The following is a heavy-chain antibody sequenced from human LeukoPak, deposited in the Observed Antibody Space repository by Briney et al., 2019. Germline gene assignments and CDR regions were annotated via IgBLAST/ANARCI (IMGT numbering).Heavy chain of an antibody. CDR3: AKWREGTMVYFVY. CDR1: GFTYSSYA. V-gene: IGHV3-23*01. Sequence: GESLSLSCAASGFTYSSYAMTWVGQAPGKGLEWVSAISGSGHNTYYADSVKGRFTISRDNSKNTVYLQMNSLRAEDTALYYCAKWREGTMVYFVYWGQGTLVTVSS. J-gene: IGHJ4*02. CDR2: ISGSGHNT. D-gene: IGHD4-23*01.